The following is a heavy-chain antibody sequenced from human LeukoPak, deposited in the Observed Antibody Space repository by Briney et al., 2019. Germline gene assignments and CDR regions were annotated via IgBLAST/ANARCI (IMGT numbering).Heavy chain of an antibody. CDR2: IYHSGST. Sequence: SETLSLTCAVSGYSISSGYYWGWIRQPPGKGLEWIGSIYHSGSTYYNPSLKSRVTISVDTSKNQFSPKLSSVTAADTAVYYCARIGCSGGSCYFDGWGQGTLVTVSS. D-gene: IGHD2-15*01. J-gene: IGHJ4*02. V-gene: IGHV4-38-2*01. CDR1: GYSISSGYY. CDR3: ARIGCSGGSCYFDG.